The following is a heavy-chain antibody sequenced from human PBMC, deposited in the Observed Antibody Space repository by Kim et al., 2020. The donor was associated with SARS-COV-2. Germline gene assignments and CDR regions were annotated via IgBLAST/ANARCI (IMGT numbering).Heavy chain of an antibody. V-gene: IGHV3-23*03. D-gene: IGHD6-19*01. J-gene: IGHJ5*02. CDR2: INKDGRNT. CDR3: AKWAVPGTRYSWFDP. Sequence: GGSLRLSCTASGSTFSTYGVTWVRQAPGMGLEWVSLINKDGRNTYYADSVKGRFSISRDNSKNTVYLQMNSLKAEDTAVYHCAKWAVPGTRYSWFDPWGQGTLVTVSS. CDR1: GSTFSTYG.